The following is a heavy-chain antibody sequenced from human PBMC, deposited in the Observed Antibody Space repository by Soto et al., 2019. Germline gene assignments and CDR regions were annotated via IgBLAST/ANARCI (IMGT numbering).Heavy chain of an antibody. CDR1: GFTFSSYW. CDR2: IKYDGSET. CDR3: ARCRSYGMEGVERAVDI. Sequence: EVQLVESGGGLVQPGGSLRLSCGASGFTFSSYWMNWVRQAPGKGLEWVANIKYDGSETYYADSVKGRFTFSRDNAKNSLYRQMDSLRVEDTAVYYCARCRSYGMEGVERAVDIWGQGTKVTVSS. D-gene: IGHD1-26*01. V-gene: IGHV3-7*05. J-gene: IGHJ3*02.